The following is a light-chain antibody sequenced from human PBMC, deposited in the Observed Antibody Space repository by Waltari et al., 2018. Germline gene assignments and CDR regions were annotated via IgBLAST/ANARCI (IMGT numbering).Light chain of an antibody. J-gene: IGLJ2*01. V-gene: IGLV2-14*01. CDR1: SSDVGGYNY. Sequence: QSALTQPASVSGSPGQSITTSCTGTSSDVGGYNYASWYQQHPGKAPKLMIYKVSNRPSGVSNRFSGSKSGNTASLTISGLQAEDEADYYCSSYTSSSTLPVVFGGGTKLTVL. CDR3: SSYTSSSTLPVV. CDR2: KVS.